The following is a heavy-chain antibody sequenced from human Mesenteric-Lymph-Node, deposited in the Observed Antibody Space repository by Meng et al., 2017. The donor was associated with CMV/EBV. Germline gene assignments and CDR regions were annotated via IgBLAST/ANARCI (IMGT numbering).Heavy chain of an antibody. J-gene: IGHJ6*02. V-gene: IGHV4-34*01. D-gene: IGHD2-21*01. Sequence: SETLSLTCAVFGGSFSGYDWSWIRQSPGKGLEWIGEINHSGSTNYNPSLKSRVSISLDTSNNQSSLKLKSVTAADTAVYYCARILRHSTYNYYYYGTDVWGQGTTVTVSS. CDR1: GGSFSGYD. CDR3: ARILRHSTYNYYYYGTDV. CDR2: INHSGST.